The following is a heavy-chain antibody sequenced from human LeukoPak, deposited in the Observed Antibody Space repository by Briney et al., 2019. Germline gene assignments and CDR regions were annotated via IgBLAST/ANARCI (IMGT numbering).Heavy chain of an antibody. CDR3: AKGLRFLEWLGV. V-gene: IGHV3-23*01. J-gene: IGHJ6*04. Sequence: PGGSLRLSCAASGFTFSSYAMSWVRQAPGKGLEWVSAISGSGGSTYYADSVKGRFTISRDNSKNTLYLQMNSLRAEDTAVYYYAKGLRFLEWLGVWGKGTTVTVSS. CDR1: GFTFSSYA. CDR2: ISGSGGST. D-gene: IGHD3-3*01.